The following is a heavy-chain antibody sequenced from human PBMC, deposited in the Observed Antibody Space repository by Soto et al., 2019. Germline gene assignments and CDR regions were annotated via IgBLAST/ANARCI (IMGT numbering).Heavy chain of an antibody. V-gene: IGHV3-23*01. CDR1: GLTFSSYA. CDR2: ISGSGGST. D-gene: IGHD3-3*01. Sequence: PGGSLRLSCAASGLTFSSYAMSWVRQAPGKGLEWVSAISGSGGSTYYADSVKGRFTISRDNSKNTLYLQMNSLRAEDTAVYYCAKVTPSYDFWSGYYSGYYFDYWGQGTLVTVSS. CDR3: AKVTPSYDFWSGYYSGYYFDY. J-gene: IGHJ4*02.